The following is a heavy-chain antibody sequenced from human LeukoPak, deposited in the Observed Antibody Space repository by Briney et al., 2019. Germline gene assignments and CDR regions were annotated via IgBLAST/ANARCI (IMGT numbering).Heavy chain of an antibody. D-gene: IGHD5-18*01. CDR3: ASGGYSYGYGAFDI. CDR1: GATFSDYA. CDR2: INTNTGNP. Sequence: GASVKVSCKASGATFSDYALNWVRQAPGQGLECMGWINTNTGNPTYAQGFTGRFVFSLDTSVSTAYLQISSLKAEDTAVYYCASGGYSYGYGAFDIWGQGTMVTVSS. J-gene: IGHJ3*02. V-gene: IGHV7-4-1*02.